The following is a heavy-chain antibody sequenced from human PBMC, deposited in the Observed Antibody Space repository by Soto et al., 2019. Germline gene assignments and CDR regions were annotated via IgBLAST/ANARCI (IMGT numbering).Heavy chain of an antibody. V-gene: IGHV3-21*04. Sequence: PGGSLRLSCAASGFTFSSYSMNWVRQAPGKGLEWVSSISSSSSYIYYADSVKGRFTISRDNAKNSLYLQMNSLRAEDTAVYHCAKDLRVTMIVVVINFFDYWGQGTLVTVSS. CDR1: GFTFSSYS. CDR3: AKDLRVTMIVVVINFFDY. CDR2: ISSSSSYI. J-gene: IGHJ4*02. D-gene: IGHD3-22*01.